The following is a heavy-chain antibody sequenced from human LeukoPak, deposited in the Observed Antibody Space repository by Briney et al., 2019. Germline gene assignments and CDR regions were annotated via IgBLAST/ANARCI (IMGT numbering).Heavy chain of an antibody. CDR3: AKASHDSSANDY. CDR2: ISYDGSNK. V-gene: IGHV3-30*18. CDR1: GFTFSSYG. D-gene: IGHD3-22*01. Sequence: GGSLRLSCAASGFTFSSYGMHWVRQAPGKGLEWVAVISYDGSNKYYADSVKGRFTISRDNSKNTLYLQINSLRAEDTAVYYCAKASHDSSANDYWGQGTLVTVSS. J-gene: IGHJ4*02.